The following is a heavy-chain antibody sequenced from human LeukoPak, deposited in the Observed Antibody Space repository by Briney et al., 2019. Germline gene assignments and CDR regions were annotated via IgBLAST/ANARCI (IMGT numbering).Heavy chain of an antibody. D-gene: IGHD3-3*01. CDR2: INHSGST. Sequence: SETLSLTCAVSGGSFSGYYWSWIRHPPGQGLELIGDINHSGSTNYNPSLKSRVTISVDTSKNQFSLKLSSVTAADTAVYYCARARRTIFGVARKISIWFDPWGQGTLVTVST. V-gene: IGHV4-34*01. CDR1: GGSFSGYY. CDR3: ARARRTIFGVARKISIWFDP. J-gene: IGHJ5*02.